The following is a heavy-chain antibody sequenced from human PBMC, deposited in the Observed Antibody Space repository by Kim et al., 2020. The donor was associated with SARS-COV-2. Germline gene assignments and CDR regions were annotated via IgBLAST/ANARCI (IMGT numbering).Heavy chain of an antibody. D-gene: IGHD2-8*01. J-gene: IGHJ3*02. Sequence: SETLSLTCTVSGGSISSYYWSWIRQPPGKGLEWIGYIYYSGSTNYNPSLKSRVTISVDTSKNQFSLKLSSVTAADTAVYYCARVPYCTNGVCYTSWAFDIWGQGTMVTVSS. CDR2: IYYSGST. CDR1: GGSISSYY. CDR3: ARVPYCTNGVCYTSWAFDI. V-gene: IGHV4-59*01.